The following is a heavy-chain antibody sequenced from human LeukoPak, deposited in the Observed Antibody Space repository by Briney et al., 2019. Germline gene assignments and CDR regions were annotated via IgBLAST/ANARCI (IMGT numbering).Heavy chain of an antibody. CDR2: ISSRGSTT. Sequence: PGGSLRLSCAASGFTFSSYEMNWARQAPGKGLEWVSYISSRGSTTYYADSVKGRLTISRDNAKNSLYLQMNSLRAEDTAVYYCARDYYGSGSYLPWGQGTLVTVSS. CDR1: GFTFSSYE. D-gene: IGHD3-10*01. J-gene: IGHJ5*02. V-gene: IGHV3-48*03. CDR3: ARDYYGSGSYLP.